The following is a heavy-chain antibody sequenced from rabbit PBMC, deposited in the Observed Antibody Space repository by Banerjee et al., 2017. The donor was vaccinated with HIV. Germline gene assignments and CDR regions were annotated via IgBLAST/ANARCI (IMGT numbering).Heavy chain of an antibody. Sequence: QEQLKESGGGLVQPGGSLTLSCTVSGFSLSSYAMSWVRQAPGEGLEWIGSINTGGSTYYASWVNGRFTMSKTSSTVDLKRTSLTAADTAAYFCARGVGNAFDPWGQGTLVTVS. V-gene: IGHV1S36*01. CDR1: GFSLSSYA. D-gene: IGHD4-1*01. CDR3: ARGVGNAFDP. CDR2: INTGGST. J-gene: IGHJ2*01.